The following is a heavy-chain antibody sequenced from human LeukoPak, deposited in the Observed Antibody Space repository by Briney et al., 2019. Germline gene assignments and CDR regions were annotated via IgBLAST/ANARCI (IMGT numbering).Heavy chain of an antibody. D-gene: IGHD6-6*01. CDR2: ISGSGGRT. Sequence: GGSLRLSCVASGFTFSSYAMSWVRQAPGRGLEGVSNISGSGGRTDYADSVKGRFTISRDNSKNTLYLKMNSLRAEDTAVYYCANRPRASDAFDIWGQGTMVTVSS. CDR3: ANRPRASDAFDI. J-gene: IGHJ3*02. CDR1: GFTFSSYA. V-gene: IGHV3-23*01.